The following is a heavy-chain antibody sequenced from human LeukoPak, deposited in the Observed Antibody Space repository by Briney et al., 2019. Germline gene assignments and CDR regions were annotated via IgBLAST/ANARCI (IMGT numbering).Heavy chain of an antibody. Sequence: GGSLRLSCAASGFSFGSHSMTWVRQAPGQGLEWVSTISSTSSYIYYADSVKGRFTISRDNTQNLLYLQMSSLRVGDTAVYYCARRQSAFDEYWGQGTLVSVST. CDR1: GFSFGSHS. CDR2: ISSTSSYI. D-gene: IGHD2/OR15-2a*01. CDR3: ARRQSAFDEY. J-gene: IGHJ4*02. V-gene: IGHV3-21*06.